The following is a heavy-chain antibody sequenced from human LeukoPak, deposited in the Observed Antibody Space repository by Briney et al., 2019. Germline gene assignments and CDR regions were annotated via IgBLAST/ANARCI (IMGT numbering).Heavy chain of an antibody. Sequence: GGSLRLSCAASGFIFSTYSMNWVRQAPGKGLEWVAVIWYDGSNKYYADSVKGRFTISRDNSKNTLYLQMNSLRAEDTAVYYCARDYYYDSSGYGLGYWGQGTLVTVSS. J-gene: IGHJ4*02. CDR2: IWYDGSNK. V-gene: IGHV3-33*08. CDR3: ARDYYYDSSGYGLGY. CDR1: GFIFSTYS. D-gene: IGHD3-22*01.